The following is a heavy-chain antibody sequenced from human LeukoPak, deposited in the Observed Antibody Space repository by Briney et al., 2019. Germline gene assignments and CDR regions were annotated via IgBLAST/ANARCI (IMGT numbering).Heavy chain of an antibody. CDR1: GYNFISNW. J-gene: IGHJ4*02. Sequence: GESLKISCKGSGYNFISNWIGWVRQMPGKGLEWMGIIYPGDSDTRYSPSFQGQVTISADKSISTAYLQWSSLKASDTAMYYCATPTTGTEGGLDYWGQGTLVAVSS. CDR2: IYPGDSDT. CDR3: ATPTTGTEGGLDY. V-gene: IGHV5-51*01. D-gene: IGHD1-1*01.